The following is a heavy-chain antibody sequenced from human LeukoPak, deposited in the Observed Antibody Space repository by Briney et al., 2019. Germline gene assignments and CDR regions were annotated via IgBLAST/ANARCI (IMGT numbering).Heavy chain of an antibody. CDR2: VSNSAGT. Sequence: PSETLSLTCTVPGGSIRHYYWSWIRQSPGKGLEWIAYVSNSAGTNYSPSPKTRVPISLDTSKNQFSLELRSVTAEDTSLHYCARSSDSSGYYYYFDYWGQGTLVTVSS. D-gene: IGHD3-22*01. J-gene: IGHJ4*02. CDR3: ARSSDSSGYYYYFDY. CDR1: GGSIRHYY. V-gene: IGHV4-59*08.